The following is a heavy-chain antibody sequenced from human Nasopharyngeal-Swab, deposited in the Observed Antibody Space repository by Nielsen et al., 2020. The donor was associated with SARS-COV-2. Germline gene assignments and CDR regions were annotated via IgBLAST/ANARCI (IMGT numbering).Heavy chain of an antibody. J-gene: IGHJ1*01. Sequence: SETLSLTCTVSGGSISTYYWSWIRQPPGKGLEWIGYVYYSGSTNYNPSLKSRVTISVDTSKNQFSLKLNSVTAADTAVYYCAGGPGYSTVFQHWGQDTLVTVSS. CDR1: GGSISTYY. V-gene: IGHV4-59*01. D-gene: IGHD6-13*01. CDR2: VYYSGST. CDR3: AGGPGYSTVFQH.